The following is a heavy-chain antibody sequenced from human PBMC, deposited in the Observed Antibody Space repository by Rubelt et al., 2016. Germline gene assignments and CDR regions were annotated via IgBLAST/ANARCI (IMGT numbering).Heavy chain of an antibody. CDR3: AKEFMNRPMVYWYFDL. D-gene: IGHD3-10*01. V-gene: IGHV3-74*01. CDR2: INSDGSST. J-gene: IGHJ2*01. CDR1: GFTFSSYW. Sequence: CAASGFTFSSYWMHWVRQAPGKGLVWVSRINSDGSSTSYADSVKGRFTISRDNAKNTLYLQMNSLRPDDTAVYYCAKEFMNRPMVYWYFDLWGRGTLVTVSS.